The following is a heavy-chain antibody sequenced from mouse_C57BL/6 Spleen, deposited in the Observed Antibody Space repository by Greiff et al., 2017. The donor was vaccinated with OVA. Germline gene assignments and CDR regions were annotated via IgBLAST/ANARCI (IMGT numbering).Heavy chain of an antibody. CDR3: ARETYYYGSRAWFAY. J-gene: IGHJ3*01. V-gene: IGHV5-17*01. D-gene: IGHD1-1*01. Sequence: EVKVEESGGGLVKPGGSLKLSCAASGFTFSDYGMHWVRQAPEKGLEWVAYISSGSSTIYYADTVKGRFTISRDNAKNTLFLQMTSLRSEDTAMYYCARETYYYGSRAWFAYWGQGTLVTVSA. CDR1: GFTFSDYG. CDR2: ISSGSSTI.